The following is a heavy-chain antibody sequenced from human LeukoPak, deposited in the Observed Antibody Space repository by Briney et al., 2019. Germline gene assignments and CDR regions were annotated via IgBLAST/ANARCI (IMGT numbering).Heavy chain of an antibody. J-gene: IGHJ4*02. CDR1: GFTFSSYC. D-gene: IGHD3-10*01. V-gene: IGHV3-21*01. CDR3: ARPMDYYGSGSYYS. CDR2: INSSSSYI. Sequence: GESLTLSCTASGFTFSSYCMNWVRQPPGKGLEWVSSINSSSSYIYYADSVKGRFTISRDNAKNSLYLQMNSLRAEDTAVYYCARPMDYYGSGSYYSWGQGTLVTVSS.